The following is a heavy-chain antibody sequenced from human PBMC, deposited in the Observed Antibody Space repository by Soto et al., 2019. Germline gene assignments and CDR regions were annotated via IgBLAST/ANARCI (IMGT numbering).Heavy chain of an antibody. CDR3: ASPSSSWSQYYFDY. CDR2: IIPIFGTA. J-gene: IGHJ4*02. D-gene: IGHD6-13*01. Sequence: ASVKVSCKASGGTFSSYAISWVRQAPGQGLEWMGGIIPIFGTANYAQKFRGRVTITADKSTSTAYMELSSLRSEDTAVYYCASPSSSWSQYYFDYWGQGTLVTVSS. CDR1: GGTFSSYA. V-gene: IGHV1-69*06.